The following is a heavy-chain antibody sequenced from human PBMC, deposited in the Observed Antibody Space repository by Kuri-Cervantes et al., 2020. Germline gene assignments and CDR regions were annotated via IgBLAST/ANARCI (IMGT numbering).Heavy chain of an antibody. CDR1: GGSISTFY. D-gene: IGHD3-9*01. CDR2: ICYSGNT. CDR3: ARGTDYDILTGYFLPYFDY. Sequence: GSLRLSCTVSGGSISTFYWSWIRQPPGKILEWIGYICYSGNTKYSPSLKSRVTVSLDTSKNQFSLKLSSVTAADTAVYYCARGTDYDILTGYFLPYFDYWGQGTLVTVSS. J-gene: IGHJ4*02. V-gene: IGHV4-59*01.